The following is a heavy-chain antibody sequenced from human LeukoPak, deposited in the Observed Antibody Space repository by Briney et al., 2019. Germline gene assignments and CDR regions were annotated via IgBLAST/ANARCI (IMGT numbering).Heavy chain of an antibody. V-gene: IGHV3-49*03. Sequence: GGSLRLSCTASGFTFGDYAMSWFRQAPGKGLEWVGFIRSKAYGGTTEYAASVKGRFTISRDDSKSIAYLQMNSLKTEDTAMYYCSRALVTTGYYYYGMDVWGQGTTVTVSS. CDR3: SRALVTTGYYYYGMDV. J-gene: IGHJ6*02. D-gene: IGHD4-17*01. CDR2: IRSKAYGGTT. CDR1: GFTFGDYA.